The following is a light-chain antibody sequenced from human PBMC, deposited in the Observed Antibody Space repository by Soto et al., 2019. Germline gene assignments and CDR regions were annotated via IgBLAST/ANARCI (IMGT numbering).Light chain of an antibody. J-gene: IGLJ3*02. CDR1: SSDVGDYNY. Sequence: QSALTQPASMSGSPGQSITISCTGTSSDVGDYNYVSWYQQHPGKAPKLMIFEVSNRPSGVSNRFSGSKSGNTASLTISGLQAEDEADYYCTSYGTTTTLFGGGTKLTVL. CDR3: TSYGTTTTL. V-gene: IGLV2-14*01. CDR2: EVS.